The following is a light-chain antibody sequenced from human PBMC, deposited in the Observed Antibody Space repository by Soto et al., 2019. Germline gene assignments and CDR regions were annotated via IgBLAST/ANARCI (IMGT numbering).Light chain of an antibody. CDR2: AAS. J-gene: IGKJ1*01. CDR1: QGIIDY. V-gene: IGKV1-27*01. CDR3: QKYDTAPQT. Sequence: DIQMTQSPSSLSASVGDTVTITCRASQGIIDYLAWYQQRPGKVPKLLIYAASTLQTGVPSRLSGSGAGTDFTLTISSLQPEDVGSYYCQKYDTAPQTFGQGTRVEIK.